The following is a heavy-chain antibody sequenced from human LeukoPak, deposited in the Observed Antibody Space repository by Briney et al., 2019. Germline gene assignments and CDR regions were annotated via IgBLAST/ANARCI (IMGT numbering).Heavy chain of an antibody. CDR1: GFTVSSNY. D-gene: IGHD3-16*02. CDR3: ASSYDYVWGSYRDDAFDI. Sequence: PGGSLRLSCAASGFTVSSNYMSWVRQAPGKGLEWVSVIYSGGSTYYADSVKGRFTISRDNSKNTLYPQMNSLRAEDTAVYYCASSYDYVWGSYRDDAFDIWGQGTMVTVSS. J-gene: IGHJ3*02. V-gene: IGHV3-53*01. CDR2: IYSGGST.